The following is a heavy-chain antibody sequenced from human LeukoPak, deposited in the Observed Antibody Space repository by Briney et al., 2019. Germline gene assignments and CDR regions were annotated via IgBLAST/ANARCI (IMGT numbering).Heavy chain of an antibody. J-gene: IGHJ5*02. CDR1: GCTFTGYY. Sequence: ASVKVSCKASGCTFTGYYMHWVRQAPGQGLEWIGLINPTGTGTLYAQKFQGRVTMTRDMSTSTDYMELSSLRSEDTAVYYCARDNSVGDIAWWFDPWGQGTLVTVSS. CDR2: INPTGTGT. CDR3: ARDNSVGDIAWWFDP. V-gene: IGHV1-46*01. D-gene: IGHD3-10*01.